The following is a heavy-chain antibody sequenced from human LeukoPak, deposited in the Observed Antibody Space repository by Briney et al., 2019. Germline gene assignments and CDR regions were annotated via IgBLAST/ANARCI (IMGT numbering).Heavy chain of an antibody. V-gene: IGHV4-34*01. Sequence: KPSETLSLTCAVYGGSFSGYYWSWIRQPPGKGLEWIGEINHSGSTNYNPSLKSRVTISVDTSKNQFSLKLSSVTAADTAVYYCARGYYIDAFDIWGQGTMVTVSS. D-gene: IGHD3-10*01. CDR2: INHSGST. CDR1: GGSFSGYY. J-gene: IGHJ3*02. CDR3: ARGYYIDAFDI.